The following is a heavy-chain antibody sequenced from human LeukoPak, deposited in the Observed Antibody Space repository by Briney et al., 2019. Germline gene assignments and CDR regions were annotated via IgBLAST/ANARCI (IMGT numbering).Heavy chain of an antibody. V-gene: IGHV3-74*01. CDR1: GFTFSGYW. CDR2: INSDGSST. CDR3: ARVNRGDAFDI. Sequence: GGSLRLSCAASGFTFSGYWMYWVRQAPGKGLVWVSRINSDGSSTSYVDSVKGRFTISRDNAKNTLYLQMNSLRAEDTAVYYCARVNRGDAFDIWGQGTLVTVSS. J-gene: IGHJ3*02. D-gene: IGHD3-16*02.